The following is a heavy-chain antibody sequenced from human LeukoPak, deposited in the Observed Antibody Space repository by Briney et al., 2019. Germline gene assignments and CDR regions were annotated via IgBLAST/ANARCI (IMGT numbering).Heavy chain of an antibody. J-gene: IGHJ4*02. CDR3: ARGAPSIQHLGYYFDY. V-gene: IGHV4-31*03. Sequence: PSETLSLTCTVSGGSISSGGYYWSWIRQHPGKGLEWIGYIYYSGSTYYNPSLKSRVTISVDTSKNQFSLKLSSVTAADTAVYYCARGAPSIQHLGYYFDYWGQGTLVTVSS. CDR2: IYYSGST. CDR1: GGSISSGGYY. D-gene: IGHD6-13*01.